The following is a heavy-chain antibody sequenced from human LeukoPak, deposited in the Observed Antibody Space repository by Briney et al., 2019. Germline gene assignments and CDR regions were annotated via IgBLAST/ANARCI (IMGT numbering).Heavy chain of an antibody. Sequence: SSETLSLTCTVSGGSISSYYWSWIRQPPGKGLEWIGYIYTSGSTNYNPSLKSRVTISVDTSKNQFSLKLSSVTAADTAVYYCARLKVVPAVGPGGWFDPWGQGTLVTVSP. J-gene: IGHJ5*02. CDR3: ARLKVVPAVGPGGWFDP. V-gene: IGHV4-4*09. CDR1: GGSISSYY. CDR2: IYTSGST. D-gene: IGHD2-2*01.